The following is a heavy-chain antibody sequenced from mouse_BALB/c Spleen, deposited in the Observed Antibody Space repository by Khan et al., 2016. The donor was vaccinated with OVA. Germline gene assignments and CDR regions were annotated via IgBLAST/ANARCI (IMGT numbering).Heavy chain of an antibody. CDR3: ARMARK. J-gene: IGHJ2*01. CDR1: GLYINDTY. V-gene: IGHV14-3*02. Sequence: EVQLQESGAELVKSAPTLSLSCTASGLYINDTYIHWLMQRPEQGLEWLGSIDRPNGNTKYDPTLQGKATITADTSSNTAYLQLSSMTSEDTAVYYCARMARKWGQGTTLTVSS. CDR2: IDRPNGNT.